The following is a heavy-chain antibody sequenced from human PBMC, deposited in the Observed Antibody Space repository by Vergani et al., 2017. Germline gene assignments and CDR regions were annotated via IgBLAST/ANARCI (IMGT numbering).Heavy chain of an antibody. Sequence: QVQLQESGPGRVKPSQTLSLTCTVSGGSISSGGYYWSWIRQHPGKGLEWIGYIYYSGSTYYNPSLKSRVTISVDTSKNQFSLKLSSVTAADTAVYYCASVQRYSGYDRTKTRGSYYYYYIDVWGKGTTVTVSS. CDR1: GGSISSGGYY. V-gene: IGHV4-31*03. CDR3: ASVQRYSGYDRTKTRGSYYYYYIDV. CDR2: IYYSGST. J-gene: IGHJ6*03. D-gene: IGHD5-12*01.